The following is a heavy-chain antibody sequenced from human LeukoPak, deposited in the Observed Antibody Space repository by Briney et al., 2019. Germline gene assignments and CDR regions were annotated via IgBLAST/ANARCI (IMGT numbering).Heavy chain of an antibody. V-gene: IGHV3-48*04. CDR3: ARDRNYGMDV. CDR1: GFTFSNYA. Sequence: GGSLRLSCAASGFTFSNYAMSWVRQAPGKGLEWVSYITSSSSTIYYADSVKGRFTISRDNAKNSLYLQMNSLRVEDTAVYYCARDRNYGMDVWGQGTTVTVSS. CDR2: ITSSSSTI. J-gene: IGHJ6*02.